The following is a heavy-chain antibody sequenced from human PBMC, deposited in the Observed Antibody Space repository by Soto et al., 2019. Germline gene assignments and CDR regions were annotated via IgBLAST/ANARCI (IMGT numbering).Heavy chain of an antibody. CDR2: INPSGGST. Sequence: GASVKVSCKASGYTFTSYYMHWVRQAPGQGLEWMGIINPSGGSTSYAQKFQGRVTMTRDTSTSTVYMELSSLRSEDTAVYYCARVGCVVTAPFYYYGMDVWGRGTTVTVSS. CDR3: ARVGCVVTAPFYYYGMDV. V-gene: IGHV1-46*01. J-gene: IGHJ6*02. CDR1: GYTFTSYY. D-gene: IGHD2-21*02.